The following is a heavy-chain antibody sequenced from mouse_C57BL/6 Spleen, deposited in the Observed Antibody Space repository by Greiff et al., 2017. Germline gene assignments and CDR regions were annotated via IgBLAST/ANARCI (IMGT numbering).Heavy chain of an antibody. D-gene: IGHD1-1*01. CDR3: ARDAHYGSSHWYFDV. CDR2: SRNKANDYTT. V-gene: IGHV7-1*01. CDR1: GFTFSDFY. Sequence: EVKVVESGGGLVQPGRSLRLSCATSGFTFSDFYMEWVRQAPGKGLEWIAASRNKANDYTTEYSASVKGRFIVSRDTSQSILYLQMNARRAEDTAIYYCARDAHYGSSHWYFDVWGTGTTVTVSS. J-gene: IGHJ1*03.